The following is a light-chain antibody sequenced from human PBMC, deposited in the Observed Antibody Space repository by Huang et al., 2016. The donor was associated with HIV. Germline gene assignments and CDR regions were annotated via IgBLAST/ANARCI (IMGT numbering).Light chain of an antibody. CDR2: AAS. Sequence: EIVMTQSPATLPVSPGERATLSCRASQSITTNLAWYQQKPGQAPRLLIHAASTRATGIPARFSGSGSGTEFTLSISSLQSEDFAVYYCQQYNNWPPWTFGQGTKVEIK. CDR3: QQYNNWPPWT. J-gene: IGKJ1*01. V-gene: IGKV3-15*01. CDR1: QSITTN.